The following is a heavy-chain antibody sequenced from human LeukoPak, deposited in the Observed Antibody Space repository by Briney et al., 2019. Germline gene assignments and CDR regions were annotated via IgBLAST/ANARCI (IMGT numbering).Heavy chain of an antibody. Sequence: PGGSLRLSCAASGFTFSSYAMSWVRQAPGKGLEWVSAISGSGGSTYYADSVKGRFTISRDNSKNTLYLQMNSLRAEDTAVYYCAKDRRPSFIVVVPAAIGYWGQGTLVTVSS. J-gene: IGHJ4*02. V-gene: IGHV3-23*01. CDR1: GFTFSSYA. D-gene: IGHD2-2*01. CDR2: ISGSGGST. CDR3: AKDRRPSFIVVVPAAIGY.